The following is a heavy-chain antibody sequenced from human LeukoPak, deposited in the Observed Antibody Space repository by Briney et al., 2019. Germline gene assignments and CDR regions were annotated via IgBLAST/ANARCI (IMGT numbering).Heavy chain of an antibody. CDR1: GFTFSSYW. D-gene: IGHD3-3*01. CDR2: INSDGSST. V-gene: IGHV3-74*01. Sequence: GGSLRLPCAASGFTFSSYWMHWVRQAPGKGLVWVSRINSDGSSTSYADSVKGRFTISRDNAKNTLYLQMNSLRAEDTAVYYCASSFGVVTDDAFDIWGQGTMVTVSS. CDR3: ASSFGVVTDDAFDI. J-gene: IGHJ3*02.